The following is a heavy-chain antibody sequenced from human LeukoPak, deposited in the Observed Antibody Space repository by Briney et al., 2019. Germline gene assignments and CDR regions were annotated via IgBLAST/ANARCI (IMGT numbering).Heavy chain of an antibody. D-gene: IGHD3-3*01. V-gene: IGHV3-23*01. J-gene: IGHJ5*02. CDR1: GFTFSNYG. Sequence: GGSLRLSCAASGFTFSNYGLSWVRQAPGKGLEWVSGITGSGGSTYYADSVKGRFTISRDNSKNTLYLQMNSLRAEDTAVYYCARDSRNYYDFWSGYLNGWFDPWGQGTLVTVSS. CDR2: ITGSGGST. CDR3: ARDSRNYYDFWSGYLNGWFDP.